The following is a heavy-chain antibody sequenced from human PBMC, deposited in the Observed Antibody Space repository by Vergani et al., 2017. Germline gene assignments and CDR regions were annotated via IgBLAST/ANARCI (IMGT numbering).Heavy chain of an antibody. Sequence: QVQLQQWGAGLLKPSETLSLTCAVYGGSFSGSYWSWIRQPPGKGLEWFGETNHSGSTNYNPSLKGRVTISVDTSKSQFSLKLSSVTAADPAVYYCARVRDHSMVRGVVDYWDQGTLVTVSS. CDR1: GGSFSGSY. CDR2: TNHSGST. V-gene: IGHV4-34*01. D-gene: IGHD3-10*01. CDR3: ARVRDHSMVRGVVDY. J-gene: IGHJ4*02.